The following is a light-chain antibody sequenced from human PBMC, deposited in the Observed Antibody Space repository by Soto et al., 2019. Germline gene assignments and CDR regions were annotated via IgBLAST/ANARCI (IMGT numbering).Light chain of an antibody. V-gene: IGKV1-5*01. CDR1: QTISSW. CDR2: DAS. J-gene: IGKJ1*01. Sequence: DIHMTQSPSTLSGSVGDRVTIACGASQTISSWLAWYKQKPGKAPKLLIYDASSLESGVPSRFSGTGSGTEFTLIISRLKPDDFATYYCQQYGTYWTFGQGTQVDIK. CDR3: QQYGTYWT.